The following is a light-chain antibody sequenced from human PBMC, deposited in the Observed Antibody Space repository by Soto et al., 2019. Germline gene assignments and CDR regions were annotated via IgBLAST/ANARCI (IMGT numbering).Light chain of an antibody. CDR1: STDFGGQNY. J-gene: IGLJ1*01. CDR3: CSHAGDNTYV. CDR2: EVS. V-gene: IGLV2-14*01. Sequence: QSVLTQPASVSGSLGQSITISCTGTSTDFGGQNYVSWYQQHPGRAPKLILYEVSNRPSGISNRFSGSKSGNTASLTVSGLQAEDEADYFCCSHAGDNTYVFGTWNKLTVL.